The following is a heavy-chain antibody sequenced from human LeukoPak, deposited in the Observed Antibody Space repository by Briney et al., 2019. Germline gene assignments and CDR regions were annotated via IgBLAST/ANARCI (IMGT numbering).Heavy chain of an antibody. CDR3: ARAADCSSTSCSFDY. D-gene: IGHD2-2*01. J-gene: IGHJ4*02. Sequence: PGGSLRLSCAASGFTFSDYGIHWVRQAPGQGLEWVALIWYDGSKKYYADSVKGRFTISRDNSKNTLYLQMNSLRAEDTAVYYCARAADCSSTSCSFDYWGQGTLVTVSS. CDR1: GFTFSDYG. CDR2: IWYDGSKK. V-gene: IGHV3-33*01.